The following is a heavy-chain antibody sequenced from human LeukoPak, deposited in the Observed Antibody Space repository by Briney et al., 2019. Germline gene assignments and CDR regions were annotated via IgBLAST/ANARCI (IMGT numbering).Heavy chain of an antibody. Sequence: GGSLRLSCAASGFTFSSYAMHWVRQAPGKGLEYVPAISSNGGSTYYANSVKGRFTISRDNSKNTLYLQMGSLRAEDMAVYYCARATPSYGDYSFDYWGQGTLVTVSS. V-gene: IGHV3-64*01. D-gene: IGHD4-17*01. J-gene: IGHJ4*02. CDR3: ARATPSYGDYSFDY. CDR2: ISSNGGST. CDR1: GFTFSSYA.